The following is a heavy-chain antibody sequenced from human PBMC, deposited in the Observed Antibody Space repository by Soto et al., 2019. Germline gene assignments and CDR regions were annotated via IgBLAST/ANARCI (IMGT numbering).Heavy chain of an antibody. J-gene: IGHJ5*02. CDR1: GYTFTGYY. CDR3: ARMLLANWFDP. Sequence: GASVKVSFKASGYTFTGYYMHWVRQAPGQGLEWMGCINPNSGGTNYAQKFQGRVTMTRGTSISTAYMELSRLRSDDTAVYYCARMLLANWFDPWGQGTLVTVSS. V-gene: IGHV1-2*02. CDR2: INPNSGGT. D-gene: IGHD2-21*01.